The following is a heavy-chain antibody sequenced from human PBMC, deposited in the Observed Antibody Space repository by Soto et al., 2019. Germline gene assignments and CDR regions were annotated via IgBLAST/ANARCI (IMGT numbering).Heavy chain of an antibody. Sequence: QVQLVQSGAEVKRPGASVKVFCKASGYTFTTHTMHWVRQAPGQGLEWMGWMNGGNGNTKYSQKFQGRVTFTRDTFASTAYREPSSLRAEDTAVYYCTRLETDYWGQGTLVTVSS. CDR2: MNGGNGNT. J-gene: IGHJ4*02. CDR1: GYTFTTHT. V-gene: IGHV1-3*01. CDR3: TRLETDY.